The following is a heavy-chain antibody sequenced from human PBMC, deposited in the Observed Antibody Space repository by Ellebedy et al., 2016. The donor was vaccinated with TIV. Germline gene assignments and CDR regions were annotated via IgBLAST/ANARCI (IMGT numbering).Heavy chain of an antibody. CDR1: GFAVSSNY. CDR3: AKLGGIYTWYAEY. V-gene: IGHV3-53*01. J-gene: IGHJ4*02. D-gene: IGHD6-13*01. Sequence: PGGSLRLSCAASGFAVSSNYMTWVRQAPGRGLEWVSLIYSDGNTNYADSVRGRFTISRDNSKNTLYLQMNSLRAEDTAVYYCAKLGGIYTWYAEYWGQGTLVTVSS. CDR2: IYSDGNT.